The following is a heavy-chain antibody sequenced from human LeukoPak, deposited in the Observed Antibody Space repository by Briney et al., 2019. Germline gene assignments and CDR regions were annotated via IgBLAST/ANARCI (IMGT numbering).Heavy chain of an antibody. CDR2: IWYDGSNK. Sequence: PGGSLRLSCAASGFTFSSYGMHWVRQAPGKGLEWVAVIWYDGSNKYYADSVKGRFTISRDNSKNTLYLQMNSLRAEDTAVYYCAREDTPAYYGSGSYPDNWFDPWGQGTLVTVSS. D-gene: IGHD3-10*01. V-gene: IGHV3-33*01. CDR3: AREDTPAYYGSGSYPDNWFDP. J-gene: IGHJ5*02. CDR1: GFTFSSYG.